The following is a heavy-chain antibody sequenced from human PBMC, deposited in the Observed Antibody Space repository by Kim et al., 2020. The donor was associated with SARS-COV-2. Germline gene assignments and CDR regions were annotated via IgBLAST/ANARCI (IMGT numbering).Heavy chain of an antibody. CDR3: ARDVYGSGSRYGYYYGMDV. CDR2: ISYDGSNK. Sequence: GGSLRLSCAASGFTFSSYAMHWVRQAPGKGLEWVAVISYDGSNKYYADSVKGRFTISRDNSKNTLYLQMNSLRAEDTAVYYCARDVYGSGSRYGYYYGMDVWGQGTTVTVSS. CDR1: GFTFSSYA. J-gene: IGHJ6*02. D-gene: IGHD3-10*01. V-gene: IGHV3-30*04.